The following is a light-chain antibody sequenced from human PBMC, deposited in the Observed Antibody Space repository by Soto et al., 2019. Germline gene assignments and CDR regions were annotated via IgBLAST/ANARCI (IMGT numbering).Light chain of an antibody. CDR1: QSVSYSY. CDR3: QQYGSSPLT. CDR2: GAS. V-gene: IGKV3-20*01. J-gene: IGKJ4*01. Sequence: EIVLTQSPGTLSLSPGERATLSCRASQSVSYSYLAWYQQKPGQAPRLLIYGASSRATGIPDRFSGSGSGTDVTLTISRLEPEDFAVYYCQQYGSSPLTFGGGTKVEIK.